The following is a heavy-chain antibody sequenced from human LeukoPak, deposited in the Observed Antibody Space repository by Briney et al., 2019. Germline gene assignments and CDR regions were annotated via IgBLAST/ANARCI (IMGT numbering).Heavy chain of an antibody. CDR2: INPNGGGT. V-gene: IGHV1-2*02. J-gene: IGHJ4*02. CDR1: GYTFTGYY. Sequence: ASVKVSCKASGYTFTGYYMHWVRQAPGQGLEWMGWINPNGGGTNYAQKFQGRVTMTRDTSISTAYMELSRLRSDDTAVYYCARDLRGSYYDFWSGYSDWGQGTLVTVSS. CDR3: ARDLRGSYYDFWSGYSD. D-gene: IGHD3-3*01.